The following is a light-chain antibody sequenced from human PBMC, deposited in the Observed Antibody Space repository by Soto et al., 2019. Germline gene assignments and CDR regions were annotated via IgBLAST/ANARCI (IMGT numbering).Light chain of an antibody. CDR2: GNS. CDR3: ATWDDSLNGYV. V-gene: IGLV1-40*01. Sequence: QSVLTQPPSVSGAPGQRVTISCTGSSSNIGAGYDVHWYHQLPGTAPKLLIYGNSNRPSGVPDRFSGSKSGTSASLAITGLRSEDESDYYCATWDDSLNGYVFGTGTKVTVL. CDR1: SSNIGAGYD. J-gene: IGLJ1*01.